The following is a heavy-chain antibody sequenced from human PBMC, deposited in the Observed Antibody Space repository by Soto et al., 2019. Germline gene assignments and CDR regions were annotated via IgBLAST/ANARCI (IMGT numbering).Heavy chain of an antibody. Sequence: GSLRLSCAASGFTFSSYAMNWVRQAPGKGLEWVSRISGSGGSTYYADSVKGRFTISRDNSKNTLYLQMNSLRAEDTAVYYCAKDGAEVYYDSSGYYSWGQGTLVTVSS. J-gene: IGHJ4*02. CDR1: GFTFSSYA. CDR2: ISGSGGST. D-gene: IGHD3-22*01. V-gene: IGHV3-23*01. CDR3: AKDGAEVYYDSSGYYS.